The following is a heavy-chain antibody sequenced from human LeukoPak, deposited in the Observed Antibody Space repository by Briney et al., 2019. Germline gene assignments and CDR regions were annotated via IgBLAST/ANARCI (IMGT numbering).Heavy chain of an antibody. CDR2: IKRDGSEK. J-gene: IGHJ4*02. Sequence: GGSPRLSCAASGFTFSIYWMSWVRQAPGKGLEWVANIKRDGSEKYYVDSVKGRFTISRDNVKNSLYLQMNSLRAEDTAVYYCAREYIGSSDFDYWGQGTLVTVSS. V-gene: IGHV3-7*04. D-gene: IGHD1-26*01. CDR3: AREYIGSSDFDY. CDR1: GFTFSIYW.